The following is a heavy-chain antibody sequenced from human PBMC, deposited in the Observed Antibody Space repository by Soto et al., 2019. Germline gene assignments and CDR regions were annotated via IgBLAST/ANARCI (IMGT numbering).Heavy chain of an antibody. J-gene: IGHJ5*02. CDR3: AIYDSIDKWFAP. CDR2: IDPTDSYT. D-gene: IGHD3-22*01. V-gene: IGHV5-10-1*01. Sequence: GEALKISGKDSGCSFTNYWISWVRQMPGKGLEWMGGIDPTDSYTKYSPSFQGHITISADKSISTTYLQWSSLKASDTAIYYCAIYDSIDKWFAPWGQGTPVTVSS. CDR1: GCSFTNYW.